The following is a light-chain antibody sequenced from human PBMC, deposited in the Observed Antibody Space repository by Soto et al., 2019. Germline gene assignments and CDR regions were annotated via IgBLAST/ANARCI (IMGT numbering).Light chain of an antibody. Sequence: DIQMTQSPSSLSASVVDRVTITCRASQGIGNDLGWYQQKPGKAPKRLIYLTYSLQTGVPSRFSGSGSGTEFSLTISSLQPEDSATYFCLQHNSYPRTFGQGTKVEIK. CDR1: QGIGND. CDR3: LQHNSYPRT. J-gene: IGKJ1*01. V-gene: IGKV1-17*01. CDR2: LTY.